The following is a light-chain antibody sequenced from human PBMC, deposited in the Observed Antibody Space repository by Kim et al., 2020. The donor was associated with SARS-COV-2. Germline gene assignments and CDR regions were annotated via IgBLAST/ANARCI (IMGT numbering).Light chain of an antibody. CDR2: DVS. Sequence: QSALTQPRSVSGSPGHSVTISCTGSISDVGNYNYVSWYQQHPGKAPKLMIYDVSERPSGVPDRFFGSKSGNTASLTISGLQAEDEADYYCCSYAGTYSWVFGGGTQLTVL. V-gene: IGLV2-11*01. CDR3: CSYAGTYSWV. CDR1: ISDVGNYNY. J-gene: IGLJ3*02.